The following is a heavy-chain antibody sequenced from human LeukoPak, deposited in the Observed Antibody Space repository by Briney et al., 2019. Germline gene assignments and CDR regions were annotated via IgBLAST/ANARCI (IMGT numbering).Heavy chain of an antibody. Sequence: GGSLRLSCAASGFTFSRHGMHWVRQAPGKGLEWVAFIRYDGSDKYYADSVKGRFTISRGNSENTLYLQMNSLRPEDTAVYYCAKGFYYCSDGCPQYSYYMDVWGKGTTVIVSS. D-gene: IGHD2-15*01. CDR3: AKGFYYCSDGCPQYSYYMDV. CDR1: GFTFSRHG. V-gene: IGHV3-30*02. J-gene: IGHJ6*03. CDR2: IRYDGSDK.